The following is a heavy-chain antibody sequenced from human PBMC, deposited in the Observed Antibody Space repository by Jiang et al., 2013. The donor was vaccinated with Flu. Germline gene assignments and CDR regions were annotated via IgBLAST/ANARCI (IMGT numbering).Heavy chain of an antibody. D-gene: IGHD6-19*01. CDR1: GYTFTSYA. J-gene: IGHJ3*02. CDR3: AKTLGVAAGYAFDM. Sequence: GYTFTSYATNWVRQAPGQGLEWMGWISTNTGNPTYAQGFTGRFVFSLDTSVSTAYLQISSLKAEDTAVYYCAKTLGVAAGYAFDMWGQGTMVTVSS. CDR2: ISTNTGNP. V-gene: IGHV7-4-1*02.